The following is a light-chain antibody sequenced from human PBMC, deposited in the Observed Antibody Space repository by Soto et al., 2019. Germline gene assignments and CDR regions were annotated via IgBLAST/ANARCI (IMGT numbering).Light chain of an antibody. V-gene: IGKV3-20*01. Sequence: EIVLTQPPGTLSLSPGERATLSCRASQSVSSNYLAWYQQKPGQAPRLLIYGASSRATGIPDRFSGSGSGTDFTLTISRLEPEDFAVYYCQQYGSSSDTFGQGTKLEIK. CDR2: GAS. CDR3: QQYGSSSDT. CDR1: QSVSSNY. J-gene: IGKJ2*01.